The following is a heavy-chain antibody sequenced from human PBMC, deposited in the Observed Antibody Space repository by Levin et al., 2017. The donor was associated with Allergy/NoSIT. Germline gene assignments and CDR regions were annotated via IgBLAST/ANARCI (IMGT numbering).Heavy chain of an antibody. J-gene: IGHJ6*02. CDR3: AKDREACSGTSDTYGMEA. D-gene: IGHD2-2*01. CDR2: ISYDGTNK. CDR1: GFIFSNYG. Sequence: QSGGSLRLSCAASGFIFSNYGMHWVRQAPGKGLEWVAAISYDGTNKYYGDDVKGRFSISRDNSKNTVYLQMNSLRTEDTAVYYCAKDREACSGTSDTYGMEAWGQGTSVTVS. V-gene: IGHV3-30*18.